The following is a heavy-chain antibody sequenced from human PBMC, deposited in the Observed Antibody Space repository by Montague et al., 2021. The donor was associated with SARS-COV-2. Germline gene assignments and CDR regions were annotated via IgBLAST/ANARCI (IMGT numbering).Heavy chain of an antibody. Sequence: SETLSLTCSVSGGSISSDYWSWIRQSPGKGLEWIGYIYYRGTTNYNPSLKSRVTFSVDTSKNQFSLKLISVTAADTAVYFCAREDRWNWLDPWGRGVLVTVSS. CDR3: AREDRWNWLDP. J-gene: IGHJ5*02. D-gene: IGHD5-24*01. CDR1: GGSISSDY. CDR2: IYYRGTT. V-gene: IGHV4-59*01.